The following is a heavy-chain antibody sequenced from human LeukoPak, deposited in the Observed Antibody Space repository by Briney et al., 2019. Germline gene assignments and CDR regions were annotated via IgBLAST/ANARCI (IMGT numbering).Heavy chain of an antibody. J-gene: IGHJ6*02. CDR2: IYSGGST. CDR1: GFTVSSNY. CDR3: ARVTVSADYYYGMDV. Sequence: GGSLRLPCAASGFTVSSNYMSWVRQAPGKGLEWVSVIYSGGSTYYTDSVKGRFTISRDNSKNTLYLQMNSLRAEDTAVYYCARVTVSADYYYGMDVWGQGTTVTVSS. D-gene: IGHD4-17*01. V-gene: IGHV3-53*01.